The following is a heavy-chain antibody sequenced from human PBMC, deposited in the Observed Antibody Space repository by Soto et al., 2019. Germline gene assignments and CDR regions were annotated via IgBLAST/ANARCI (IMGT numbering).Heavy chain of an antibody. CDR1: GYTFTSYA. CDR2: INAGNGNT. V-gene: IGHV1-3*05. CDR3: ARSIVVVTALDY. Sequence: QVQLVQSGAEEKKPGASVKVSCKASGYTFTSYAMHWVRQAPGQRLEWMGWINAGNGNTKYSQKLQGRVTITRDTSASTAHMESRSLRPEDTAVYYCARSIVVVTALDYWGRGPLVTVSS. D-gene: IGHD2-21*02. J-gene: IGHJ4*02.